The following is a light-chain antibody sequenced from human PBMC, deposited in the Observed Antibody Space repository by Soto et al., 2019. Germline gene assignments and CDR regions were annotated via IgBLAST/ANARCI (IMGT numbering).Light chain of an antibody. V-gene: IGKV1-33*01. CDR2: DAS. J-gene: IGKJ4*01. Sequence: DIQMTQSPSSLSASVGDRVTITCQASQDIKNYLNWYQQIPGKVPILLIYDASNLKAGVPSRFSGSGSGTHFTFTISSLQPEDVATYYCQHYDHLPPLSFGGRTKVEIK. CDR1: QDIKNY. CDR3: QHYDHLPPLS.